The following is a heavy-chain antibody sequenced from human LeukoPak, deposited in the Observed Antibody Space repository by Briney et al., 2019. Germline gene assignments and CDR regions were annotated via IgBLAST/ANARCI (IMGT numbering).Heavy chain of an antibody. CDR3: ARLPSYYDSSGYYYGWFDP. D-gene: IGHD3-22*01. J-gene: IGHJ5*02. CDR2: IYTSGST. CDR1: GGFISSYY. Sequence: SETLSLTCTVSGGFISSYYWSWIRQPPGKGLEWIGYIYTSGSTNYNPSLKSRVTISVDTSKNQFSLKLSSVTAADTAVYYCARLPSYYDSSGYYYGWFDPWGQGTLVTVSS. V-gene: IGHV4-4*09.